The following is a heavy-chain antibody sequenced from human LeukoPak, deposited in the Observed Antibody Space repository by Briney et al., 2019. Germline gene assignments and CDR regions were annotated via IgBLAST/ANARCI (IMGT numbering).Heavy chain of an antibody. D-gene: IGHD1-26*01. Sequence: ASVRFSCKAPGYTFTGYYMHWVRQAPGQGLEWMGWINPNSGGTNYAQKFPGRVTMTRDTSISTAYMELSRLRSDDTAVYYCARLGATNYFDYWGQGTLVTVSS. CDR2: INPNSGGT. CDR1: GYTFTGYY. J-gene: IGHJ4*02. CDR3: ARLGATNYFDY. V-gene: IGHV1-2*02.